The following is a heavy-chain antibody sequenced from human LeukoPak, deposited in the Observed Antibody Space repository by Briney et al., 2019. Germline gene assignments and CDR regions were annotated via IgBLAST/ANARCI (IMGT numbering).Heavy chain of an antibody. Sequence: SETRSLTCTVSGGSISSYYWSWIRQPPGKGLEWIGYIYYSESTNYNPSLKSRVTISVDTSKNQFSLKLSSVTAADTAVYYCARRGYSSGWYVGRWFDPWGQGTLVTVSS. CDR3: ARRGYSSGWYVGRWFDP. D-gene: IGHD6-19*01. V-gene: IGHV4-59*01. CDR1: GGSISSYY. CDR2: IYYSEST. J-gene: IGHJ5*02.